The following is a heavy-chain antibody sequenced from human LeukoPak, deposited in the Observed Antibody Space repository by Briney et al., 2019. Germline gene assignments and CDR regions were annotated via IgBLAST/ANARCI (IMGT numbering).Heavy chain of an antibody. CDR3: ASTPYYYYYMDV. Sequence: SETLSLTCTVSGGSISSYYWSWIRQPPGKGLEWIGYIYYSGSTNYNHSLKSRVTISVDTSKNQFSLKLSSVTAADTAVYYCASTPYYYYYMDVWGKGTTVTVSS. V-gene: IGHV4-59*08. CDR1: GGSISSYY. J-gene: IGHJ6*03. CDR2: IYYSGST.